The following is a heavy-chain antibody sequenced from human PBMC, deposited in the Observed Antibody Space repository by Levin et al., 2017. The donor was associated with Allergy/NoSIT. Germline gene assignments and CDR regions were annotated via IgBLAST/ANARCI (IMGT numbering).Heavy chain of an antibody. V-gene: IGHV1-69*06. Sequence: SVKVSCKASGGTFSSYAISWVRQAPGQGLEWMGGIIPIFGTANYAQKFQGRVTITADKSTSTAYMELSSLRSEDTAVYYCARGDFAYGSGSYPINDYWGQGTLVTVSS. CDR1: GGTFSSYA. J-gene: IGHJ4*02. CDR3: ARGDFAYGSGSYPINDY. D-gene: IGHD3-10*01. CDR2: IIPIFGTA.